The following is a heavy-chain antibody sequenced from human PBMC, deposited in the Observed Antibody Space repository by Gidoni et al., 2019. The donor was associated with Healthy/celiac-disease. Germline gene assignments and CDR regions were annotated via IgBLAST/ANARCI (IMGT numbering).Heavy chain of an antibody. V-gene: IGHV3-48*01. J-gene: IGHJ3*02. CDR1: GFTFSSYS. CDR2: ISSSSSTI. CDR3: ARRPIPIAAESAGAFDI. D-gene: IGHD6-13*01. Sequence: EVQLVESGGGLVQPGGSLRLSCAASGFTFSSYSMNWVRQAPGKGLEWVSYISSSSSTIYYADSVKGRFTISRDNAKNSLYLQMNSLRAEDTAVYYCARRPIPIAAESAGAFDIWGQGTMVTVSS.